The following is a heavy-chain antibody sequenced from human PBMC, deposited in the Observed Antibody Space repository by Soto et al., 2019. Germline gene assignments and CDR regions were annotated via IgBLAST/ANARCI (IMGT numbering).Heavy chain of an antibody. J-gene: IGHJ5*02. Sequence: EVQLVESGGGLVKPGGSLRLSCAASGFTFSRYSMNWVRQAPGKGLEWVSSISSSSGYIYYADSVKGRFTISRDNAKNSLYLQMNSLGAEDTAVYDCAIRTSSDPPCWFDPCGQGTLVTVSS. D-gene: IGHD2-2*01. CDR2: ISSSSGYI. V-gene: IGHV3-21*01. CDR3: AIRTSSDPPCWFDP. CDR1: GFTFSRYS.